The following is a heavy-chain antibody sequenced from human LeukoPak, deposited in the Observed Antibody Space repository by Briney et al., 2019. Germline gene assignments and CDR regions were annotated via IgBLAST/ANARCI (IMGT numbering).Heavy chain of an antibody. CDR1: GYSFTSYW. D-gene: IGHD6-13*01. J-gene: IGHJ4*02. CDR3: ARRPIAAAGRDYFDY. Sequence: GESLKISCKGSGYSFTSYWIGWGRQMPGKSLEWMGIIYPGDSDTRYSPSFQGQVTISADKSISTAYLQWSSLKASDTAMYYCARRPIAAAGRDYFDYWGQGTLVTVSS. CDR2: IYPGDSDT. V-gene: IGHV5-51*01.